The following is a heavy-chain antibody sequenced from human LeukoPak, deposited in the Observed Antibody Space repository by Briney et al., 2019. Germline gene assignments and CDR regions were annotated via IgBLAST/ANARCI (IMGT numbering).Heavy chain of an antibody. J-gene: IGHJ4*02. CDR2: ISNNGENT. Sequence: GGSLRLSCAASGFTFSSYAMSWVRQAPGKGLEWVSVISNNGENTYYADSVKGRFTISRDNPKNTLYLQLNSLRAEDTALYYCAKLLDYWGQGALVTVSS. CDR3: AKLLDY. D-gene: IGHD2-15*01. CDR1: GFTFSSYA. V-gene: IGHV3-23*01.